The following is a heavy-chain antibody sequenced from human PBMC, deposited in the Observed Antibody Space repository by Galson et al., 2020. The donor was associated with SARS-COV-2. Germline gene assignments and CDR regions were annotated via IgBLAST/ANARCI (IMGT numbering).Heavy chain of an antibody. J-gene: IGHJ3*01. CDR1: GFTFSNFG. CDR3: ARAGYSSIWTLGDAFDV. D-gene: IGHD3-16*02. Sequence: QAGGSLRLSCAASGFTFSNFGMHWVRQAPGKGLEWVAVISTDGNNKYDADSVKGQFTISRDNSDNTLYLQMNSLRPEDTAVYFCARAGYSSIWTLGDAFDVWGQGTLVSVSS. V-gene: IGHV3-30*03. CDR2: ISTDGNNK.